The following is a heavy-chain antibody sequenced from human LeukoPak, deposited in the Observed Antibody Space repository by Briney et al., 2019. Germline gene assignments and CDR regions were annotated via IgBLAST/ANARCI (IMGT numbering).Heavy chain of an antibody. CDR2: IPYDGSNK. Sequence: PGGSLRLSCAASGFTFSSYAMHWVRQAPGKGLEWVAVIPYDGSNKYYADSVKGRFTISRDDSKNTLYLQMNSLRAEDTAVYYCARDGDGYGSGSPYFDYWGQGTLVTVSS. D-gene: IGHD3-10*01. J-gene: IGHJ4*02. CDR1: GFTFSSYA. V-gene: IGHV3-30*04. CDR3: ARDGDGYGSGSPYFDY.